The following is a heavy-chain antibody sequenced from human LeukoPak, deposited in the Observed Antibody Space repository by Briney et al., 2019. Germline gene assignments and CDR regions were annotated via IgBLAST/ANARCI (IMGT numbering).Heavy chain of an antibody. J-gene: IGHJ4*02. CDR3: ARDGGRGSGSYYNLYYFDY. V-gene: IGHV1-3*01. Sequence: GASVKVSCKASGYTFNSYAMHWVRQAPGQRLEWMGCINAGNGNTKYSQKFQRRVTITRDTSASTAYMELSSLRSEDTAVYYCARDGGRGSGSYYNLYYFDYWGQGTLVTVSS. CDR1: GYTFNSYA. D-gene: IGHD3-10*01. CDR2: INAGNGNT.